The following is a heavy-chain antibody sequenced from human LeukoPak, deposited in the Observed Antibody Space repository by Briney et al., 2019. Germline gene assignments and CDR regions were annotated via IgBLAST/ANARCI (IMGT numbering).Heavy chain of an antibody. Sequence: GGSLRLSCVVSGFNFDNFAMHWVRQAPGKGLEWVSYISGTSDNIYYADSVKGRFTISRDNAKNSLYLQMNGLGAEDTAVYYCARDRYSGYEFDYWGQGTLVTVS. J-gene: IGHJ4*02. D-gene: IGHD5-12*01. CDR1: GFNFDNFA. CDR3: ARDRYSGYEFDY. CDR2: ISGTSDNI. V-gene: IGHV3-48*04.